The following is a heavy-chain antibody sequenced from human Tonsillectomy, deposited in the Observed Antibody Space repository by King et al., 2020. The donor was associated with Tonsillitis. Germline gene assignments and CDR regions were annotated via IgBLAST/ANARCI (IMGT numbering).Heavy chain of an antibody. J-gene: IGHJ6*03. CDR2: IYFDGSGE. CDR1: GFTFSNYA. CDR3: ARGSSSWFQTTYYYYMDV. D-gene: IGHD6-13*01. Sequence: VQLVESGGGVVQPGRSLRLSCAASGFTFSNYAMHWVRQAPGKGLEWVAIIYFDGSGENYADSVKGRFTISRDNSKNTLYLLMNNLRAEDTAVYYCARGSSSWFQTTYYYYMDVWGEGTTVTVSS. V-gene: IGHV3-33*01.